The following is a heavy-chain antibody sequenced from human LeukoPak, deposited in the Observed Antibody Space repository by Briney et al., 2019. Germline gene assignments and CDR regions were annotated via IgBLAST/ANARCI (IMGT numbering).Heavy chain of an antibody. D-gene: IGHD3-16*02. CDR1: GGSFSGYY. CDR2: INHSGST. V-gene: IGHV4-34*01. J-gene: IGHJ5*02. Sequence: PSETLSLTCAVYGGSFSGYYWSWIRQPPGKGLEWIGEINHSGSTNYNPSLKSRVTISVDTSKNQFSLKLCSVTAADTAVYYCAREGSSDHWFDPWGQGTLVTVSS. CDR3: AREGSSDHWFDP.